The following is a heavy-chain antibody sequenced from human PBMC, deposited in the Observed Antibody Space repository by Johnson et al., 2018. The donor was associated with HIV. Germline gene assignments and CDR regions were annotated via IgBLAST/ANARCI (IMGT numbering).Heavy chain of an antibody. CDR2: ISYDGSNK. V-gene: IGHV3-30-3*01. Sequence: RLVESGGGVVQPGRSLRLSCAASGFTFSSYAMHWVRQAPGKGLEWVAVISYDGSNKYYADSVKGRFTISRDNSKNTLYLQMNSLRAEDTAVYYCARDDALPNGFDIWGQGTMVTVSS. CDR1: GFTFSSYA. CDR3: ARDDALPNGFDI. D-gene: IGHD2-2*01. J-gene: IGHJ3*02.